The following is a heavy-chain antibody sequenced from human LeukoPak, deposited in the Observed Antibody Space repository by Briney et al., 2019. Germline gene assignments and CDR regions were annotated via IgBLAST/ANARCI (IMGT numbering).Heavy chain of an antibody. D-gene: IGHD3-3*01. J-gene: IGHJ6*02. V-gene: IGHV4-39*01. CDR3: ARHPLRLGMDV. Sequence: SETLSLTCTVSGDSITTTNYYWDWIRQPPGEGLEWIGSIHHSGSTYFNPSLKRRVSISVDTSKSQFSLRLSSVTAADTAVYYCARHPLRLGMDVWGQGTTAIVSS. CDR2: IHHSGST. CDR1: GDSITTTNYY.